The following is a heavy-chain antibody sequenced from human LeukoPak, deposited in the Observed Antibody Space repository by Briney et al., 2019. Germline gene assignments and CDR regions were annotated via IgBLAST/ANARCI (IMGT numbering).Heavy chain of an antibody. CDR2: ISSDGSNK. D-gene: IGHD3-10*01. V-gene: IGHV3-30*03. CDR1: GFTFSNYG. Sequence: GGSLRLSCAASGFTFSNYGMHWVRQAPGKGLEWVAVISSDGSNKYYADSVKGRFTISRDNSKNTLYLQMNSLRAEDTAVYYCARGVSYLSAFDIWGQGTMFTVSS. CDR3: ARGVSYLSAFDI. J-gene: IGHJ3*02.